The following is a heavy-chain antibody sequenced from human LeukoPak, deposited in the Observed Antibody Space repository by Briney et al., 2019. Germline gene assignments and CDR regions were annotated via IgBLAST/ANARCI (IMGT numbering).Heavy chain of an antibody. D-gene: IGHD2-21*02. V-gene: IGHV4-59*12. J-gene: IGHJ4*02. CDR2: IYYSGYT. CDR1: DDSITMYY. CDR3: ARDRGDYITGY. Sequence: SETLSLTCSVSDDSITMYYWTWIRQPPGKGLKWIGNIYYSGYTTYSPSLRSRVTISVDTSKNQFSLKLISVTAADTAVYFCARDRGDYITGYWGQGTLVTVSS.